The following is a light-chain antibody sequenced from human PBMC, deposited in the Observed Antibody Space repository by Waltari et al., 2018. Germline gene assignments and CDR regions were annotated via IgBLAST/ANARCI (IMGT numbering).Light chain of an antibody. J-gene: IGLJ1*01. CDR1: SSDVGGYNY. CDR2: EAS. Sequence: QSALTQPASVSGSPGPSITIPCTGTSSDVGGYNYATWYQQQPGKAPKLMIYEASNRPSGVSNRFSGSKSGNTASLTISGLQAEDEADYYCSSYTSSSTYVFGTGTKVTVL. V-gene: IGLV2-14*01. CDR3: SSYTSSSTYV.